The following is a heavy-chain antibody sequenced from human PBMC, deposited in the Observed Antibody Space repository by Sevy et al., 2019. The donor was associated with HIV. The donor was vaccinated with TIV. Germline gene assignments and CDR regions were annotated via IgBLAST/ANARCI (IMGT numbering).Heavy chain of an antibody. V-gene: IGHV3-48*02. J-gene: IGHJ4*02. CDR1: GFTFSSYS. CDR3: ATLFHYSSQFDC. Sequence: GGSLRLSCAASGFTFSSYSMNWVRQAPGKGLEWVSYISNISRTIYYADSVRGRFTISRDNAKNSLYLQMNSLRDEDTAVYYCATLFHYSSQFDCWGEVTLVTVSS. CDR2: ISNISRTI. D-gene: IGHD4-4*01.